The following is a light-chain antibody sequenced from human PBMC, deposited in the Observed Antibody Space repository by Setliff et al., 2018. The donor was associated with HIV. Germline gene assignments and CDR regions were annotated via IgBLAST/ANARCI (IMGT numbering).Light chain of an antibody. CDR2: GVS. J-gene: IGLJ1*01. CDR3: SSYTSSTTYV. CDR1: SNDIGGYKY. V-gene: IGLV2-14*03. Sequence: LTQPASVSGSPGQSITISCTGTSNDIGGYKYVSWYQQHPGNAPKLLIYGVSNRPSGISSRFSGSKSGNTASLSISGLQAEDEADYYCSSYTSSTTYVFGSGTKVTVL.